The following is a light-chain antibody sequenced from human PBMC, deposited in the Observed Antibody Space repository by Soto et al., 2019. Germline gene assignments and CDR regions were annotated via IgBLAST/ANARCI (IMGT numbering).Light chain of an antibody. CDR3: QQYGGSPWT. CDR1: QSLSSN. V-gene: IGKV3-20*01. Sequence: EVVMTQSPATLSVSPGERATLSCRASQSLSSNLAWYQQKPGQAPRPLIYGASSRATGTPDRFSGSGSGTDFTLTISRLEPEDFAVYYCQQYGGSPWTFGQGTKVDIK. CDR2: GAS. J-gene: IGKJ1*01.